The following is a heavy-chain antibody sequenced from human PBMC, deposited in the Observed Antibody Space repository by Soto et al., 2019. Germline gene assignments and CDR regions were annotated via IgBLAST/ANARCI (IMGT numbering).Heavy chain of an antibody. J-gene: IGHJ4*02. CDR1: GFTFSSYA. CDR2: ISGSGGST. CDR3: AKSFGITIAAAGTLDY. V-gene: IGHV3-23*01. Sequence: EVQLLESGGGLVQPGGSLRLSCAASGFTFSSYAMSWVRQAPGKGLEWVSAISGSGGSTYYADSVKGRFTISRDNSKNTRYMQMTSLRAENTAVYYCAKSFGITIAAAGTLDYWGQGTLVTVSS. D-gene: IGHD6-13*01.